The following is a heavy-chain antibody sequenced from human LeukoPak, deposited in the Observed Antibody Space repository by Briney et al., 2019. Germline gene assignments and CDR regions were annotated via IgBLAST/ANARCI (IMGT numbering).Heavy chain of an antibody. CDR2: INHSGST. CDR1: GGSFSGYY. J-gene: IGHJ4*02. V-gene: IGHV4-34*01. D-gene: IGHD3-3*01. Sequence: SETLSLTCAVYGGSFSGYYWSWIRQPPGKGLEWIGEINHSGSTNYNPSLKSRVTISLDTSKNQFSLKLSSVTAADTAVYYCARVPEWDFWSGYYPDYWGQGTLVTVSS. CDR3: ARVPEWDFWSGYYPDY.